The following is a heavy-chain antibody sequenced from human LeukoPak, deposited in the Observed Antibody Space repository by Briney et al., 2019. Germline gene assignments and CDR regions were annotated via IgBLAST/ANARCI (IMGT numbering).Heavy chain of an antibody. CDR3: ARDSPNSSGWSASLWYYYGMDV. CDR1: GYTFTSYG. J-gene: IGHJ6*02. CDR2: ISAYNGNT. D-gene: IGHD6-19*01. Sequence: GASVKVSCKASGYTFTSYGISWMRQAPGQGLEWMGWISAYNGNTNYTQKLQGRVTMTTDTSTSTAYMELRSLRSDDTAVYYCARDSPNSSGWSASLWYYYGMDVWGQGTTVTVSS. V-gene: IGHV1-18*01.